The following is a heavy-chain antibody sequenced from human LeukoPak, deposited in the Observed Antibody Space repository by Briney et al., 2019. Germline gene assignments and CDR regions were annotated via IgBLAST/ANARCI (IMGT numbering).Heavy chain of an antibody. V-gene: IGHV4-34*01. D-gene: IGHD6-19*01. CDR1: GGSFSGYY. Sequence: SETLSLTCAVYGGSFSGYYWSWIRQPPGKGLEWIGEINHSGSTNYNPSLKSRVTISVDTSKNQFSLILTSVTDADTAVYYCATSSGWYRYDSWGQGTLVTVS. CDR2: INHSGST. CDR3: ATSSGWYRYDS. J-gene: IGHJ4*02.